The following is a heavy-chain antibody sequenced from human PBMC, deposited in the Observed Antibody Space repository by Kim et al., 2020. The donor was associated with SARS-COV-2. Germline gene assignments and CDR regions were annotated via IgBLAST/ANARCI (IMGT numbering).Heavy chain of an antibody. CDR3: ARDAAWGPYCGGDFYSRYVDL. J-gene: IGHJ2*01. CDR1: GGSISSYY. V-gene: IGHV4-59*13. CDR2: IYYSGST. D-gene: IGHD2-21*01. Sequence: SETLSLTCTVSGGSISSYYWSWIRQPPGKGLEWIGYIYYSGSTNYNPSLKSRVTISVDTSKNQFSLKLSSVTAADTAVYYCARDAAWGPYCGGDFYSRYVDLLGRGTLVTVSS.